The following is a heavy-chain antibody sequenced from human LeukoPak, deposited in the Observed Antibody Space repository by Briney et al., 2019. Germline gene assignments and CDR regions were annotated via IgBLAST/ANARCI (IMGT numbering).Heavy chain of an antibody. D-gene: IGHD2-15*01. V-gene: IGHV5-51*01. Sequence: GESLKISCKGSGYSFTSYWIGWVRQMPGKGLEWMGIILPADSDTRYSPSFQGQVTISADKSISTAYVQWSTLKASDTAIYYCASGRFCNGGSCYDSWGQGTLVTVSS. CDR1: GYSFTSYW. CDR2: ILPADSDT. CDR3: ASGRFCNGGSCYDS. J-gene: IGHJ5*01.